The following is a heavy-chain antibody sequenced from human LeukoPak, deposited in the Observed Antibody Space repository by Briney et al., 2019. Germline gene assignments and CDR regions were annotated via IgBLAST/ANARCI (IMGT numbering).Heavy chain of an antibody. V-gene: IGHV3-30*02. CDR2: IRYDGSNK. CDR1: GFTFSSYG. Sequence: GGSLRLSCAASGFTFSSYGMHWVRQAPGKGLEWVAFIRYDGSNKYYADSVKGRFTISRDNSKNTLYLQMNSLRAEDTAVYYCAKDYLGGYSFGSPFDFWGQGTLVTVSS. J-gene: IGHJ4*02. D-gene: IGHD5-18*01. CDR3: AKDYLGGYSFGSPFDF.